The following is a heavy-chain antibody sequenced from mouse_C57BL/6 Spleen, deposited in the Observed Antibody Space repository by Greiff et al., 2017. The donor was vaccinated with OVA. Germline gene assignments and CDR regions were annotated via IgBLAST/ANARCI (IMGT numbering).Heavy chain of an antibody. Sequence: QVQLQQSGAELVRPGASVKLSCKASGYTFTDYYINWVKQRPGQGLEWIARIYPGSGNTYYNEKFKGKATLTAEKSSSTAYMQLSSLTSEDSAVYFCARSTVFDYWGQGTTLTVSS. CDR1: GYTFTDYY. CDR2: IYPGSGNT. V-gene: IGHV1-76*01. J-gene: IGHJ2*01. CDR3: ARSTVFDY.